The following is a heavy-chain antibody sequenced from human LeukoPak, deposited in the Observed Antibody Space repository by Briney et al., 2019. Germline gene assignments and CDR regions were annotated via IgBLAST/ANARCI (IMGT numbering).Heavy chain of an antibody. CDR1: GFTFSSYS. V-gene: IGHV3-21*01. CDR3: ARDYGYYYYYGMDV. D-gene: IGHD3-10*01. CDR2: ISSSSSYI. Sequence: GGSLRLSCAASGFTFSSYSMNWVRQAPGKGLEWVSSISSSSSYIYYADSVKGRFTISRDNAKNSLYLQMNSLRAEGTAVYYCARDYGYYYYYGMDVWGQGTTVTVSS. J-gene: IGHJ6*02.